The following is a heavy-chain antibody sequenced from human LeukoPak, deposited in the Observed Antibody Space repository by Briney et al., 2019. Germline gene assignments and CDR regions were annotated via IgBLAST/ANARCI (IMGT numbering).Heavy chain of an antibody. CDR3: ARRGDFQRSYFDY. D-gene: IGHD7-27*01. CDR1: GGSISSYY. V-gene: IGHV4-59*08. Sequence: SETLSLTCTVSGGSISSYYWNWIRQPPGKGLEWIGNINYSGSSNYNPSLKSRLTMSIDTSNNHCSLILTSVTAADTAVYYCARRGDFQRSYFDYWGLGTLVTVSS. J-gene: IGHJ4*02. CDR2: INYSGSS.